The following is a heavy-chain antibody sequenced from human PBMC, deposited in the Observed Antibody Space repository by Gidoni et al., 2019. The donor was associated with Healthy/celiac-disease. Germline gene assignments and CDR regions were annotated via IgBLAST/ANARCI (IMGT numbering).Heavy chain of an antibody. CDR1: GYTFTGYY. CDR3: ARARCGGDCSHGEYFQH. J-gene: IGHJ1*01. Sequence: QVQLVQSGAEVKKPGASVKVSCTASGYTFTGYYMHWVRQAPGQGLEWMGWINPNSGGTNYAQKFQGWVTMTRDTSISTAYMELSRLRSDDTAVYYCARARCGGDCSHGEYFQHWGQGTLVTVSS. CDR2: INPNSGGT. V-gene: IGHV1-2*04. D-gene: IGHD2-21*01.